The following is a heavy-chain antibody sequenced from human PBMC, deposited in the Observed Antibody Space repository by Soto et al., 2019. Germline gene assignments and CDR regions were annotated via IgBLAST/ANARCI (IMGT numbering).Heavy chain of an antibody. CDR3: ARRYGYSFDY. V-gene: IGHV4-59*08. D-gene: IGHD1-1*01. CDR1: GGSISSYY. J-gene: IGHJ4*02. CDR2: IYYSGST. Sequence: PLETLSLTCTVYGGSISSYYWSWIRQPPGKGLEWIGYIYYSGSTNYNPSLKSRVTILVDTSKNQFSLKLSSVTAADTAVYYCARRYGYSFDYWGQGTLVTVSS.